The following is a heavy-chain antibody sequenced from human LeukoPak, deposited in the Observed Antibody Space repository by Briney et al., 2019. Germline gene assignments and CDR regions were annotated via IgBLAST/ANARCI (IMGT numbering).Heavy chain of an antibody. CDR3: ARVRTYTLPDY. CDR2: IWYDGSNE. D-gene: IGHD1-1*01. Sequence: GGSLRLSCAASGFTFNIYGMHWVRQAPGKGLEWVAVIWYDGSNEYYKDSVKGRFTISRDNAKNSLYPQVNSLRAEDTAVYYCARVRTYTLPDYWGQGTLVTVSS. CDR1: GFTFNIYG. V-gene: IGHV3-33*01. J-gene: IGHJ4*02.